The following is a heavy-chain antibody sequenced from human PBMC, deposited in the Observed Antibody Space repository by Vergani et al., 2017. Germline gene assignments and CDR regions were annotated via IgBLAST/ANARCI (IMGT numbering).Heavy chain of an antibody. D-gene: IGHD2-2*01. CDR2: IIPVFGTA. Sequence: QVQLLQSGAEVKKPGSSVKVSCKASGGTFSSYAINWVRQAPGQGLEWMGRIIPVFGTANYAQKFQGRVTITADESTSTAYMELSSLRSEDTAVYYCARDSCSSTSCYEGDTFDIWGQGTMVTVSS. J-gene: IGHJ3*02. V-gene: IGHV1-69*13. CDR1: GGTFSSYA. CDR3: ARDSCSSTSCYEGDTFDI.